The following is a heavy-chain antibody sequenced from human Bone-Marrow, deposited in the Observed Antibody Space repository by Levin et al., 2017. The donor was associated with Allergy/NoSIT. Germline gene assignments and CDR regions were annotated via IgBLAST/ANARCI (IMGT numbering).Heavy chain of an antibody. J-gene: IGHJ6*02. Sequence: ASVKVSCKASGYTFSDYYMNWLRQAPGQGLEWMGWINPNSGGTTFAQKFQGRVSMTRDTSITTANMELSRLTSDDTAVYYCARSYYYDTNYYSYGMDVWGQGTTVTVSS. CDR2: INPNSGGT. D-gene: IGHD3-22*01. CDR1: GYTFSDYY. CDR3: ARSYYYDTNYYSYGMDV. V-gene: IGHV1-2*02.